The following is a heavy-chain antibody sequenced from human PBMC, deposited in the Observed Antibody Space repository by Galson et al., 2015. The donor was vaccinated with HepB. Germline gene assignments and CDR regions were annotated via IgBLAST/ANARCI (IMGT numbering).Heavy chain of an antibody. D-gene: IGHD2-21*01. CDR3: ARDRYCGGDCYYGY. V-gene: IGHV1-69*13. CDR1: GGTFSSYA. J-gene: IGHJ4*02. CDR2: IIPIFGTA. Sequence: SVKVSCKASGGTFSSYAISWVRQAPGQGLEWMGGIIPIFGTANCAQKFQGRVTITADESTSTAYMELSSLRSEDTAVYYCARDRYCGGDCYYGYWGQGTLVTVSS.